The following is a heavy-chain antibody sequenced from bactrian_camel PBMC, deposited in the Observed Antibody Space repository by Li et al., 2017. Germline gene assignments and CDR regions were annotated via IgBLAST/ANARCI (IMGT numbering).Heavy chain of an antibody. CDR1: YRGNC. CDR2: IYTRSGNP. D-gene: IGHD6*01. Sequence: HVQLVESGGGSVQAGGSLRLSCEHTYRGNCVGWFRQAPGKEREAVAAIYTRSGNPFYVDSVKDRFTISQDNAKNTVYLQMNSLKSEDTAMYYCAAIGGVCGSTWYQMFGRVFDWGQGTQVTVS. V-gene: IGHV3S54*01. CDR3: AAIGGVCGSTWYQMFGRVFD. J-gene: IGHJ4*01.